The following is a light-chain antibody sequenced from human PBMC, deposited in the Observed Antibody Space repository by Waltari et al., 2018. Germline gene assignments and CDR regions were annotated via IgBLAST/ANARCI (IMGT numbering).Light chain of an antibody. J-gene: IGKJ1*01. CDR2: WAS. CDR3: QQYYNTPPT. Sequence: DIVMTQSPDSLTVSPGERATITFRSSQSVSDHVKNKNYLAWYRQKPGQPPKLLISWASTREFGVPDRFSGSGSGTEFTLTISSLQPEDVAVYYCQQYYNTPPTFGQGTKVEIK. V-gene: IGKV4-1*01. CDR1: QSVSDHVKNKNY.